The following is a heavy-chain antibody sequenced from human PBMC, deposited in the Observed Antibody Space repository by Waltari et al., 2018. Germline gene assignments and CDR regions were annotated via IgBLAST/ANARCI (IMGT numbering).Heavy chain of an antibody. V-gene: IGHV4-4*02. J-gene: IGHJ3*01. D-gene: IGHD3-10*01. CDR1: GGSINRSEW. Sequence: QVQLQESGPGLVKPSGTLSLICSVSGGSINRSEWWTWFRQPPGKGLEWIGEVYHSGNPNYNPSLKSRVTISVDKSKNQFSLKLTSVTAADTAVYYCVRRGEGSMVYNDAFDFWGLGTKVTVSS. CDR3: VRRGEGSMVYNDAFDF. CDR2: VYHSGNP.